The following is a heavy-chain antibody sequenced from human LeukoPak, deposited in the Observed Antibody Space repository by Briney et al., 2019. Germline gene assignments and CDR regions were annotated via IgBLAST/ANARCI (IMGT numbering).Heavy chain of an antibody. J-gene: IGHJ4*02. D-gene: IGHD5-18*01. CDR2: ISSSSTI. CDR1: GFTFGSYS. V-gene: IGHV3-48*02. CDR3: ARLGYSYGHLDY. Sequence: PGGSLRLSCTASGFTFGSYSMNWVRQAPGKGLEWVSYISSSSTIYYADSVKGRFTISRDNAKNSLYLQMNSLRDEDTAVYYCARLGYSYGHLDYWGQGTLVTVSS.